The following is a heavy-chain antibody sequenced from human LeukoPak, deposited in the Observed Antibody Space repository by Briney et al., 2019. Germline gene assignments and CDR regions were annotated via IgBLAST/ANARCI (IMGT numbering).Heavy chain of an antibody. CDR3: GRDHGITVAGSIDY. D-gene: IGHD6-19*01. V-gene: IGHV1-2*02. J-gene: IGHJ4*02. CDR2: INPNSGGT. Sequence: ASVKVSCKASGYTFTGYYMHWVRQAPGQGLEWMGWINPNSGGTNYAQKFQGRVTMTRDTSISTAYMELSRLRSDDTAVYFCGRDHGITVAGSIDYWGQGTLVTVSS. CDR1: GYTFTGYY.